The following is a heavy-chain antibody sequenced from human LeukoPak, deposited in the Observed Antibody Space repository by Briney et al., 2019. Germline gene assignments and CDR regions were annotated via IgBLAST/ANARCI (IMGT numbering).Heavy chain of an antibody. V-gene: IGHV3-48*03. CDR3: ARGGSSSCHY. D-gene: IGHD6-13*01. J-gene: IGHJ4*02. CDR1: GFTFSSYE. CDR2: ISSSGSTI. Sequence: GGSLRLSCAASGFTFSSYEMNWVRQAPGKGLEWVSYISSSGSTICYADSVKGRFTISRDNAKNSLYLQMNSLRAEDTAVYYCARGGSSSCHYWGQGTLVTVSS.